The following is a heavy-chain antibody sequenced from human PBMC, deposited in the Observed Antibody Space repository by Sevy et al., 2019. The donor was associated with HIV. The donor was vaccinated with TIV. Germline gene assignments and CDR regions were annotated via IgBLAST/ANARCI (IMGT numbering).Heavy chain of an antibody. D-gene: IGHD3-10*01. V-gene: IGHV5-51*01. CDR1: GYSFTSYW. CDR3: ATRRGDSDYYGSGSYYSP. Sequence: GESLKISCKGSGYSFTSYWIGWVRQMPGEGLEWMGIIYPGDSDTRYSPSFQGQVTISADKSISTAYLQWSSLKASDTAMYYCATRRGDSDYYGSGSYYSPWGQGTLVTVSS. CDR2: IYPGDSDT. J-gene: IGHJ5*02.